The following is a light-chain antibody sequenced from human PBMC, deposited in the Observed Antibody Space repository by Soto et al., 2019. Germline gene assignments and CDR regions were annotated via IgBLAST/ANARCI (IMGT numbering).Light chain of an antibody. CDR3: SSYAGTNDYVV. J-gene: IGLJ2*01. CDR2: EVT. V-gene: IGLV2-8*01. Sequence: QSALTQPPSASGSPGQSVTISCTGTSNDVGGYKYVSWYQPHPGKAPKLMIYEVTQRPSGIPDRFSGSKSGNTAYLTVSGLQADDEADYFCSSYAGTNDYVVFGGGTKLTVL. CDR1: SNDVGGYKY.